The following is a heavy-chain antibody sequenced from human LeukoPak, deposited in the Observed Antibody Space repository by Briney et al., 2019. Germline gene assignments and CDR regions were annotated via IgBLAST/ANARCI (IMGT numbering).Heavy chain of an antibody. V-gene: IGHV4-39*07. CDR2: IYYSGST. J-gene: IGHJ4*02. CDR1: GGSISSSSYY. Sequence: PSETLSLTCTVSGGSISSSSYYWGWIRQPPGKGLEWIGSIYYSGSTYYNPSLKSRVTISVDTSKNQFSLKLSSVTAADTAVYYCARGLNRNDYGDYGYWGQGTLVTVSS. D-gene: IGHD4-17*01. CDR3: ARGLNRNDYGDYGY.